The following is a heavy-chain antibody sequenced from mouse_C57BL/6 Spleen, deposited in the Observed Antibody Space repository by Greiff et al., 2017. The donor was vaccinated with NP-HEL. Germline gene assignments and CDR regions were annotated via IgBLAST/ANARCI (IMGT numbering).Heavy chain of an antibody. J-gene: IGHJ2*01. CDR2: IYPGDGDT. Sequence: VKLQESGPELVKPGASVKISCKASGYAFSSSWMNWVKQRPGKGLEWIGRIYPGDGDTNYNGKFKGKATLTADKSSSTAYMQLSSLTSEDSAVYFCARDYYGNYYFDYWGQGTTLTVSS. D-gene: IGHD2-1*01. V-gene: IGHV1-82*01. CDR1: GYAFSSSW. CDR3: ARDYYGNYYFDY.